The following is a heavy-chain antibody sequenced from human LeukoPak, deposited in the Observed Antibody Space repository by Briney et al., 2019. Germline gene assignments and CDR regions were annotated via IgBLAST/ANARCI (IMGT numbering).Heavy chain of an antibody. J-gene: IGHJ4*02. V-gene: IGHV1-2*02. CDR1: GYTFAAYY. D-gene: IGHD3-16*02. CDR3: ARTLQLSTSGFDY. Sequence: ASVKVSCKASGYTFAAYYIHWVRQAPGQGPEWMGWINPNTGGTSYAQKFQGRVTMTGDTSISTANMELSRLRSDDAAVYYCARTLQLSTSGFDYWGQGTLVTVSS. CDR2: INPNTGGT.